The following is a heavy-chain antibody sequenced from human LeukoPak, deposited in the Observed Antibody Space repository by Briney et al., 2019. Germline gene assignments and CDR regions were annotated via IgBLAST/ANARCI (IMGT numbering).Heavy chain of an antibody. CDR3: ARLPMQQLSFDY. CDR2: IYHSGGT. J-gene: IGHJ4*02. D-gene: IGHD6-13*01. Sequence: SETLSLTCAVSGYSISSGYYWGWIRQPPGKGLEWIGSIYHSGGTYYNPSLKSGVTISEDTTQNKSSLKLSSVTAADTAVYYCARLPMQQLSFDYWGQGTLVTVSS. CDR1: GYSISSGYY. V-gene: IGHV4-38-2*01.